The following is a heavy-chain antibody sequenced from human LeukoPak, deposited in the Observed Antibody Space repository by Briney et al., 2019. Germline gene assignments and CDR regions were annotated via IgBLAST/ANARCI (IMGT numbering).Heavy chain of an antibody. CDR2: IYYSGTT. Sequence: PSETLSLTCTVSGGSISSSSYYWGWSRQPRGKGLESIGSIYYSGTTYYNPSLNSRVTISVDTSKTQFSLKLSSVTAADTAVCYCGSGSYYFDYWGQGTLVTVSS. CDR3: GSGSYYFDY. J-gene: IGHJ4*02. CDR1: GGSISSSSYY. D-gene: IGHD1-26*01. V-gene: IGHV4-39*07.